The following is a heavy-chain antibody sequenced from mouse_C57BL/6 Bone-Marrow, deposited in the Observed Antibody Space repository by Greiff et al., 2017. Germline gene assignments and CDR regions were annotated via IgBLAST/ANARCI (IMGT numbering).Heavy chain of an antibody. D-gene: IGHD2-3*01. CDR1: GYTFTSYW. CDR3: ARGWLLRY. J-gene: IGHJ2*01. CDR2: IDPSDSYT. Sequence: QVQLQQPGAELVRPGTSVTLSCKASGYTFTSYWMHWVKQRPGQGLEWIGVIDPSDSYTNYNQKFKGKATLTVDTSSSTAYMQLSSLTSEDTAVYYCARGWLLRYWGQGTTLTVSS. V-gene: IGHV1-59*01.